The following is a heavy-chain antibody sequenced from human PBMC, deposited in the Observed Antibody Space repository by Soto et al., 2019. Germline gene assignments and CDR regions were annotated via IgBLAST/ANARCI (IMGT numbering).Heavy chain of an antibody. V-gene: IGHV4-34*01. Sequence: SETLSLTCAVYGGSFSGYYWSWIRQPPGKGLEWIGEINHSGSTNYNPSLKSRVTISVDTSKNQFSLKLSSVTAADTAVYYCARLQDYGDYWYYFDYWGQGTLVTVSS. D-gene: IGHD4-17*01. CDR1: GGSFSGYY. J-gene: IGHJ4*02. CDR2: INHSGST. CDR3: ARLQDYGDYWYYFDY.